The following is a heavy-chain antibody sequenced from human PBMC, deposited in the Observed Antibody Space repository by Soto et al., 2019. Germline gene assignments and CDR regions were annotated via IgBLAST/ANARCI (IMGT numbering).Heavy chain of an antibody. CDR2: IYLSGST. J-gene: IGHJ6*02. V-gene: IGHV4-30-2*01. Sequence: QLQLQESGSRLVKPSQTLSLTCAVSGGSISSGGYSWSWIRQPPGKGLEWIGYIYLSGSTFYNPSPKRRVTISLDRSKNPFSLKLSSVTAADTAVYFCARDRNYYGMDVWGQGTTVTVSS. CDR3: ARDRNYYGMDV. CDR1: GGSISSGGYS.